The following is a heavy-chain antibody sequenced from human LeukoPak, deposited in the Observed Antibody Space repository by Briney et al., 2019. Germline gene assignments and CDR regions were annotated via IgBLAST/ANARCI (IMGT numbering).Heavy chain of an antibody. Sequence: ASVKVSCKASGYTFTSYGISWVRQAPGQGLEWMGWLNPNTGGTKYAQKFQGRVTLTRDTSISTAYMEVSRLKSDDTAVYYCASKAWGYDFDTTAFDSWGQGTLVTVSS. D-gene: IGHD5-12*01. V-gene: IGHV1-2*02. CDR2: LNPNTGGT. CDR3: ASKAWGYDFDTTAFDS. J-gene: IGHJ4*02. CDR1: GYTFTSYG.